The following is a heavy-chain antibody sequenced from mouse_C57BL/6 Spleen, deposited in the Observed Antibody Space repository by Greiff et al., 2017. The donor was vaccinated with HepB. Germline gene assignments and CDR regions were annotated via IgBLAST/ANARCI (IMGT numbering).Heavy chain of an antibody. Sequence: VMLVESGPELVKPGASVKISCKASGYAFSSSWMNWVKQRPGKGLEWIGRIYPGDGDTNYNGKFKGKATLTADKSSSTAYMQLRSLTSEDSAVCFCAIASSGYVDYWGQGTTLTVSS. CDR2: IYPGDGDT. CDR1: GYAFSSSW. D-gene: IGHD3-2*02. V-gene: IGHV1-82*01. CDR3: AIASSGYVDY. J-gene: IGHJ2*01.